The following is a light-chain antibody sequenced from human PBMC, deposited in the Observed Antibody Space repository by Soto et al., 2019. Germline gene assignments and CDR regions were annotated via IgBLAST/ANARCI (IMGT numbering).Light chain of an antibody. CDR3: QVWDISSDHHV. V-gene: IGLV3-21*02. CDR2: DDD. CDR1: DIARKT. J-gene: IGLJ1*01. Sequence: SYELTQPPSVSVAPGQTARITCGGNDIARKTVHWYQQKPGQAPVQVVYDDDERPSGIPERFSGSNSGNTATLTISRVEAGDEADYYCQVWDISSDHHVFGTGTKVTVL.